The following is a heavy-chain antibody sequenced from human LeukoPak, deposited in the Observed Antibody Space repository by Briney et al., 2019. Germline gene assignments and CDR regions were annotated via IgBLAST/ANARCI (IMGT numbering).Heavy chain of an antibody. V-gene: IGHV4-61*01. Sequence: SETLSPTCTVSGGSVSSDTYYWSWIRQPPGKGLEWIGCIYYSGSTNYNPSLKSRATISVDTSKNQFSLKLGYVTAADTAVYYCARGAGSVVAWFGELKGENWFDPWGQGTLVTVSS. D-gene: IGHD3-10*01. CDR1: GGSVSSDTYY. J-gene: IGHJ5*02. CDR3: ARGAGSVVAWFGELKGENWFDP. CDR2: IYYSGST.